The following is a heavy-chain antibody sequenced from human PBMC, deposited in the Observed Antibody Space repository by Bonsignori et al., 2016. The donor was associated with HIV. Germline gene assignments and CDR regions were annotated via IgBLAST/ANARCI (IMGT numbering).Heavy chain of an antibody. J-gene: IGHJ4*01. CDR3: ARDRGGRYSSGWFALLDY. V-gene: IGHV3-7*01. CDR2: INHDGSEK. D-gene: IGHD6-19*01. CDR1: GFPLSNFW. Sequence: EVQLVESGGGLVQPGGSLRLSCGASGFPLSNFWMNWVRQAPGKGLEWVANINHDGSEKYYVDSVKGRFTISRDNAENSIYLQLNSLRREDTAVYFCARDRGGRYSSGWFALLDYWG.